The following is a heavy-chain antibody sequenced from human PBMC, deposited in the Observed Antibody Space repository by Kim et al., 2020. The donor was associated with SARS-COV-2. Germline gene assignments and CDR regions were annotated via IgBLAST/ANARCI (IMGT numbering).Heavy chain of an antibody. Sequence: SVKVSCKASGGTFSSYTISWVRQAPGQGLEWMGRIIPILGIANYAQKFQGRVTITADKSTSTAYMELSSLRSEDTAVYYCATPKPARVMIVARFDYWGQGTLVTVSS. V-gene: IGHV1-69*02. CDR1: GGTFSSYT. J-gene: IGHJ4*02. CDR2: IIPILGIA. CDR3: ATPKPARVMIVARFDY. D-gene: IGHD3-22*01.